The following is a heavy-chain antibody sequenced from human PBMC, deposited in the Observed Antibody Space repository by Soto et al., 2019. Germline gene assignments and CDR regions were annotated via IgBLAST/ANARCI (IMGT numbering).Heavy chain of an antibody. Sequence: QLQLQESGPGLVKPSETLSLTCTVSGGSISSSSYYWGWIRQPPGKGLEWIGSIYYSGSTYYNPSLKSRVTISVDTSKNQFSLKLSSVTAADTAVYYCARQPDSGSYYSIFPDGMDVWGQGTTVTVSS. D-gene: IGHD1-26*01. J-gene: IGHJ6*02. V-gene: IGHV4-39*01. CDR2: IYYSGST. CDR1: GGSISSSSYY. CDR3: ARQPDSGSYYSIFPDGMDV.